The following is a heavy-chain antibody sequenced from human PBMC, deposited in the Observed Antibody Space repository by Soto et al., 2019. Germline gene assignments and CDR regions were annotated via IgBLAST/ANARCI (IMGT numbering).Heavy chain of an antibody. Sequence: EVQLVESGGVVVQPGGSLRLSCAASGFTFDDYTIHWVRQAPGKGLEWVSLISWDGGSTYYADSVKGRFTISRDNSKNSLYLQMNSLRTEDTALYYCAKDIGSSSWYDNYYYGMDVWGQGTTVTVSS. CDR2: ISWDGGST. J-gene: IGHJ6*02. V-gene: IGHV3-43*01. D-gene: IGHD6-13*01. CDR1: GFTFDDYT. CDR3: AKDIGSSSWYDNYYYGMDV.